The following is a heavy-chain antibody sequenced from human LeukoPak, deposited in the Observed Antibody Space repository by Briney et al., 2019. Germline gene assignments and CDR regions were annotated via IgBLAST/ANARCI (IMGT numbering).Heavy chain of an antibody. Sequence: PGGSLRLSCVASGFTFRDYWMTWVRQAPGKGLEWVANIKEDGSEKNYADSVKGRFTTSRDNSKNSVNLQMNSLRGEDTAVYYCARARYGDFWGQGNRVTVSS. CDR1: GFTFRDYW. CDR2: IKEDGSEK. V-gene: IGHV3-7*01. CDR3: ARARYGDF. J-gene: IGHJ4*02. D-gene: IGHD1-14*01.